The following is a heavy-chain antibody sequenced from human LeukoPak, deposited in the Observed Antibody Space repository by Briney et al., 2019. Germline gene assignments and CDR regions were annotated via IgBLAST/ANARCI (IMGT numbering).Heavy chain of an antibody. CDR2: ISGSGGST. D-gene: IGHD6-13*01. CDR3: ARLVEEIKYSSRGKPYWYFDL. Sequence: PGGSLRLSCAASGFTFSSYAMSWVRQAPGKGLEWVSAISGSGGSTYYADSVKGRFTISRANAKNSLYLQMNSLRAEDTAVYYCARLVEEIKYSSRGKPYWYFDLWGRGTLVTVSS. CDR1: GFTFSSYA. J-gene: IGHJ2*01. V-gene: IGHV3-23*01.